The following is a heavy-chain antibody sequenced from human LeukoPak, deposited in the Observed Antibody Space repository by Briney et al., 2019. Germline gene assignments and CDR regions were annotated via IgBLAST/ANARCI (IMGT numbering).Heavy chain of an antibody. V-gene: IGHV3-7*01. J-gene: IGHJ6*03. D-gene: IGHD6-13*01. CDR2: IKQDGSEK. CDR3: ARVLGFEYYYSYYMDV. Sequence: GGSLRLSCAASGFTFSSYWMSWVRQAPGKGLEWVANIKQDGSEKYYVDSVKGRFTISRDNAKNSLYLQMNSLRAEDTAVYYCARVLGFEYYYSYYMDVWGKGTTVTVSS. CDR1: GFTFSSYW.